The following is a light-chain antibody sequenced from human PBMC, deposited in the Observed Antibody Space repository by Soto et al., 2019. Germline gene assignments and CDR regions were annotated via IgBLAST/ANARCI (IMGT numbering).Light chain of an antibody. CDR2: DVS. J-gene: IGLJ2*01. CDR3: SSYTSSSTLVV. V-gene: IGLV2-14*01. CDR1: SSDVGGYNY. Sequence: QSVLTQPASVSGSPGQSITISCTGNSSDVGGYNYVSWYQQHPGKAPKLMIYDVSNRPSGVSNRFSGSKSGNTASLTISGLQAEDEADYYCSSYTSSSTLVVFGGGTKLTGL.